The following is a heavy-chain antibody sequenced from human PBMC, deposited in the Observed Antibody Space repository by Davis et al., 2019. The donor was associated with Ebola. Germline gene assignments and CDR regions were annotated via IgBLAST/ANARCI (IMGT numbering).Heavy chain of an antibody. Sequence: SVKVSCKASGGTFSSYAISWVRQAPGQGLEWMGGIIPIFGTANYAQKFQGRVTITADESTSTAYMELSSLRSEDTAVYYCARREILGRTSDYYFDYWGQGTLVTVSS. CDR1: GGTFSSYA. V-gene: IGHV1-69*13. CDR3: ARREILGRTSDYYFDY. J-gene: IGHJ4*02. D-gene: IGHD5-24*01. CDR2: IIPIFGTA.